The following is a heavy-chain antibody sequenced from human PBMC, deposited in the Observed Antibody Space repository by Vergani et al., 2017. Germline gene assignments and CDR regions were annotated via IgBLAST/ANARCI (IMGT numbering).Heavy chain of an antibody. CDR1: GYTFTSYG. Sequence: QVQLVQSGAEVKKPGASVKVSCKASGYTFTSYGISWVRQAPGQGLEWMGWISAYNGNTNYAQKLQGRVTMTTDTSTSTAYVELRSLRSDDTAVYYCARGGIAAAGTYYYYGMDVWGQGTTVTVSS. CDR2: ISAYNGNT. J-gene: IGHJ6*02. V-gene: IGHV1-18*01. D-gene: IGHD6-13*01. CDR3: ARGGIAAAGTYYYYGMDV.